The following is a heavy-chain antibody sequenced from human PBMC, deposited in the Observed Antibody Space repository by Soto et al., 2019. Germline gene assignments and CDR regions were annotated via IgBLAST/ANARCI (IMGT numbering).Heavy chain of an antibody. CDR2: IYYSGST. CDR3: AWGHSSGWYEEGGFDP. Sequence: QLQLQESGPGLVKPSETLSLTCTVSGGSISSSSYYWGWIRQPPGKGLEWIGSIYYSGSTYYNPSLKSRVTISVDASKNQFSLKLSSVTAADTAVYCCAWGHSSGWYEEGGFDPWGQGTLVTVSS. J-gene: IGHJ5*02. D-gene: IGHD6-19*01. V-gene: IGHV4-39*01. CDR1: GGSISSSSYY.